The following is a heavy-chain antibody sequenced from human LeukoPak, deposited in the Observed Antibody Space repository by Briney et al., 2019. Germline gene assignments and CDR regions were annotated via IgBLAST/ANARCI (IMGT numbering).Heavy chain of an antibody. Sequence: PGGSLRLSCAASGFTFSDYYMSWIRQAPGKGLEWVSYISSSSSYTNYADSVKGRFTISRDNAKNSLYLQMNSLRAEDTAVYYCARDPPTRQYTNSFSLDYWGRGTLVTVSS. J-gene: IGHJ4*02. D-gene: IGHD6-13*01. CDR2: ISSSSSYT. CDR1: GFTFSDYY. CDR3: ARDPPTRQYTNSFSLDY. V-gene: IGHV3-11*06.